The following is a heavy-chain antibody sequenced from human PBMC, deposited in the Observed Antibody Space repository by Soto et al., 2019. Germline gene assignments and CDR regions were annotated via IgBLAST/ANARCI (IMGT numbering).Heavy chain of an antibody. CDR3: ARPYDSSGSYLPFDY. J-gene: IGHJ4*02. Sequence: SETLSLTCAVSGGSISSGVYYWSWIRQHPGKGLEWIGYIYYSGSTYYNPSLKSRVTISVDTSKNQFSLKLSSVTAEDTAVYYCARPYDSSGSYLPFDYWGQGTLVTVSS. V-gene: IGHV4-31*11. CDR1: GGSISSGVYY. D-gene: IGHD3-22*01. CDR2: IYYSGST.